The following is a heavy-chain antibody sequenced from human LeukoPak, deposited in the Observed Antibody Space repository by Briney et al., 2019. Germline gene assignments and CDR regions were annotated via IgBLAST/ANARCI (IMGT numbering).Heavy chain of an antibody. CDR1: GFTFSSYE. CDR3: ARDPNDYGDPYFDY. CDR2: INSIGSTI. J-gene: IGHJ4*02. D-gene: IGHD4-17*01. Sequence: GGSLRLSCAASGFTFSSYEMTWVRQAPGKGLEWVSHINSIGSTIYYADSVKGRFTISRDNARNSLYLQMDSLRAEDTAVYFCARDPNDYGDPYFDYWGQGTLVTVSS. V-gene: IGHV3-48*03.